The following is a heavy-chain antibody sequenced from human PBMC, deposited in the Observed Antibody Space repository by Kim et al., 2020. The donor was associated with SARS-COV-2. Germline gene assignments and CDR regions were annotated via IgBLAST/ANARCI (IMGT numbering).Heavy chain of an antibody. CDR2: T. J-gene: IGHJ3*01. V-gene: IGHV1-2*02. Sequence: TKYEERFQGRVNRTRDTSISTVYMELSRLKSDDTAVYYCARGANTLSAFDLWGQGTMVTVSS. CDR3: ARGANTLSAFDL.